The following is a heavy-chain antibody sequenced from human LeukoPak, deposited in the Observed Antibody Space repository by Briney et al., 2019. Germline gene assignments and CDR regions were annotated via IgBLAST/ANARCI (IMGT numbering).Heavy chain of an antibody. CDR2: IKSKTDGGTT. CDR3: TTTGSGSSYPNWFDP. CDR1: GFTFSNAW. V-gene: IGHV3-15*01. Sequence: GGSLRLSCAASGFTFSNAWMSWVRQAPGKGLEWVGRIKSKTDGGTTDYAAPVKGRFTISRDDSRNTLYLQMNSLKTEDTAVYYCTTTGSGSSYPNWFDPWGQGTLVTVSS. D-gene: IGHD3-10*01. J-gene: IGHJ5*02.